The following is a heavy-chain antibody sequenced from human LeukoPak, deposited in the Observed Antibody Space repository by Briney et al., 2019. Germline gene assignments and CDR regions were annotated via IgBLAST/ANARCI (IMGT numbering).Heavy chain of an antibody. J-gene: IGHJ4*02. V-gene: IGHV3-30*02. Sequence: PGGSLRLSCAASGFTFSSYGMHWVRQAPGKGLEWVAFIRYDGTNKYYADSMKGRFTISRDNSKNTLYLQMNSLIAEDTAVYYCAKDNYYGDYEVTSIFGVDWGQGTLVTVSS. CDR3: AKDNYYGDYEVTSIFGVD. CDR2: IRYDGTNK. CDR1: GFTFSSYG. D-gene: IGHD4-17*01.